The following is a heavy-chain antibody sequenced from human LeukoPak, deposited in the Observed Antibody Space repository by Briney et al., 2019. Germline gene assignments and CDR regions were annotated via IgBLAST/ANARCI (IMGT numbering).Heavy chain of an antibody. CDR3: AKDGQLGGSSWFTLYFDY. D-gene: IGHD6-13*01. CDR2: SSYDESNT. J-gene: IGHJ4*02. Sequence: GGSLRLSCAASRFSFRSYDMHWVRQAPGKGLEWLAVSSYDESNTYYTDSVKGRLTISRDNSKNTLYLQMNSLRPEDTAVYYCAKDGQLGGSSWFTLYFDYWGQGTLVTVSS. CDR1: RFSFRSYD. V-gene: IGHV3-30*18.